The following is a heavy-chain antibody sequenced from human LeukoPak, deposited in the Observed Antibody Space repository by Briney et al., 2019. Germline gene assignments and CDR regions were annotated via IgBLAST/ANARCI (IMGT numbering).Heavy chain of an antibody. CDR1: GYTFTRYG. CDR3: AREGTKLPWFGEVRITRYYYYYMDV. V-gene: IGHV1-18*01. D-gene: IGHD3-10*01. J-gene: IGHJ6*03. CDR2: IGAYNGNT. Sequence: GASVKVSCKASGYTFTRYGISWVRQAPGQGLEWMGWIGAYNGNTKYAQKVQGRVTMTTDTSTSTAYMELRSLRSDDTAVYYCAREGTKLPWFGEVRITRYYYYYMDVWGKGTTVT.